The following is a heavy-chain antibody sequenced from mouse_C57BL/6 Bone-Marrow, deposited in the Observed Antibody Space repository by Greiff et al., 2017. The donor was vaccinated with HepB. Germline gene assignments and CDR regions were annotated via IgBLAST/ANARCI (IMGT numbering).Heavy chain of an antibody. J-gene: IGHJ3*01. CDR1: GFSFNTYA. Sequence: EVQLVESGGGLVQPKGSLKLSCAASGFSFNTYAMNWVRQAPGKGLEWVARIRSKSNNYATYYAESVKDRFTISRDDSESMLYLQMNNLKTEDTAMYYCVRSGYYGAWFAYWGQGTLVTVSA. V-gene: IGHV10-1*01. D-gene: IGHD1-1*01. CDR3: VRSGYYGAWFAY. CDR2: IRSKSNNYAT.